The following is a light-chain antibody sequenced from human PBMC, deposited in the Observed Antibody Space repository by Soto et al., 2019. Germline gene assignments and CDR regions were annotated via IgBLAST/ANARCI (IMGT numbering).Light chain of an antibody. J-gene: IGLJ2*01. CDR2: EVS. Sequence: QSVLTQPASVSGSPGQSITISCTGTSSDVGGYDYVSWYQQHPAKVPKLIIYEVSKRPSGVSHRFSGSKSGNTASLTISGLQTEDEADYYCTSYTTSSALGLGGGTKGTV. CDR1: SSDVGGYDY. V-gene: IGLV2-14*01. CDR3: TSYTTSSALG.